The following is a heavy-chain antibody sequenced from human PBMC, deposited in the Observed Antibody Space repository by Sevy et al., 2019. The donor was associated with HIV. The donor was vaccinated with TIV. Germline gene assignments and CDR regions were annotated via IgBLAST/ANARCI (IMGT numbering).Heavy chain of an antibody. D-gene: IGHD6-13*01. Sequence: GGSLRVSCTASGFTFGDYCMSWVRQAPGKGLEWVAFLKSDVYGGTVDHAASVKGRFVISSDDSKTIAYLQMNDLKTEDTGVYYCTRWKAAQSIFDYWGQGALVTVSS. CDR1: GFTFGDYC. V-gene: IGHV3-49*04. CDR3: TRWKAAQSIFDY. J-gene: IGHJ4*02. CDR2: LKSDVYGGTV.